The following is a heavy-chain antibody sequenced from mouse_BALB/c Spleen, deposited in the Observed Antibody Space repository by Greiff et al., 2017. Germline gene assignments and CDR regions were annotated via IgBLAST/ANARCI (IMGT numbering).Heavy chain of an antibody. CDR3: ARSGNYGMDY. CDR1: GFTFSSYA. Sequence: EVHLVESGGGLVKPGGSLKLSCAASGFTFSSYAMSWVRQTPEKRLEWVATISSGGSYTYYPDSVKGRFTISRDNARNTLYLQMSSLRSEDTAMYYCARSGNYGMDYWGQGTSVTVSS. V-gene: IGHV5-9-3*01. D-gene: IGHD2-1*01. CDR2: ISSGGSYT. J-gene: IGHJ4*01.